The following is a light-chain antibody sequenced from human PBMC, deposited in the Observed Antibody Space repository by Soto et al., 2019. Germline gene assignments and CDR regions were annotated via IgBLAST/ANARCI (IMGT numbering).Light chain of an antibody. J-gene: IGKJ4*01. CDR3: QQYNNWPPLT. CDR1: QNIRSN. Sequence: EIVMTQSPATLSMSPGERATLSCRASQNIRSNLAWYQQKAGQAPRLLIYGASTRATGIPAKFSGSGSGTEFTLTISSLQSEDFAVYYCQQYNNWPPLTFGGGTKVEIK. CDR2: GAS. V-gene: IGKV3-15*01.